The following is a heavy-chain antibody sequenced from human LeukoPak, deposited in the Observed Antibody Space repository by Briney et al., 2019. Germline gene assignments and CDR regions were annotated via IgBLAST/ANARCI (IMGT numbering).Heavy chain of an antibody. D-gene: IGHD7-27*01. J-gene: IGHJ4*02. V-gene: IGHV4-59*08. CDR1: GGSISSYY. CDR3: ARLTGDRLFDY. CDR2: IYYSGRT. Sequence: PSETLSLTCTVSGGSISSYYWSWIRQPPGKGLEWIGYIYYSGRTNYNPSLKSRVTISVDTSKNQFSLKLSSVTAADTAVYYCARLTGDRLFDYWGQGTLVTVSS.